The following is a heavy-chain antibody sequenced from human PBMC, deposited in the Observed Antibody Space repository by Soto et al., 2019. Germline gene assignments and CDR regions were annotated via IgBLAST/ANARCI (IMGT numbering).Heavy chain of an antibody. V-gene: IGHV4-39*01. CDR3: ARHVLVPAAIGGVDV. CDR2: IYYSGST. CDR1: GGSISSSSYY. D-gene: IGHD2-2*02. Sequence: QVQLQESGPGLVKPSETLSLTCTVSGGSISSSSYYWGWIRQSPGKGLEWIGSIYYSGSTYYNPSLKSRVPISVDTSKDQFALKLPSVTAADTAVYYCARHVLVPAAIGGVDVWGQGTTVTVSS. J-gene: IGHJ6*02.